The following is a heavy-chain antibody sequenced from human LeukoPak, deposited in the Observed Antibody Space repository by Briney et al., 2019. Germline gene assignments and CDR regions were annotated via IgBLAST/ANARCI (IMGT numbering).Heavy chain of an antibody. CDR2: TYYRSKWYN. CDR1: GDSVSSNSAA. J-gene: IGHJ6*03. Sequence: SQTLSLTCAISGDSVSSNSAAWNWIRQSPSRGLEWLGRTYYRSKWYNDYAVSVKSRITINPDTSKNQFSLQLNSVTPEDTAVYYCARVNKYSSSWYGDYYYYMDVWGKGTTVTVSS. V-gene: IGHV6-1*01. D-gene: IGHD6-13*01. CDR3: ARVNKYSSSWYGDYYYYMDV.